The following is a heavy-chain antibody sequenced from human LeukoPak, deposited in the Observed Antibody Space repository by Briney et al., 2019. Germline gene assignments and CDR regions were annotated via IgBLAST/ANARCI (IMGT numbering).Heavy chain of an antibody. D-gene: IGHD6-19*01. CDR3: ASTSPGWSSDWYALL. Sequence: GASLKISCKGSGCSFISYCIGWVRQMPGKGLEWMGIIYPGDSDTRYSPSFQGQVTISADKSISTAFLQWSSLKASDTAMYYCASTSPGWSSDWYALLWGQGTMVTVSS. CDR2: IYPGDSDT. J-gene: IGHJ3*01. V-gene: IGHV5-51*01. CDR1: GCSFISYC.